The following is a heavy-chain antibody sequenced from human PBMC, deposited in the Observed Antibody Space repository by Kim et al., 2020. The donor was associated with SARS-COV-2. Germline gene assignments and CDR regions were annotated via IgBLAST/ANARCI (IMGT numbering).Heavy chain of an antibody. V-gene: IGHV3-30-3*01. Sequence: GGSLRLSCAASGFTFSSYAMHWVRQAPGKGLEWVAVISYDGSNKYYADSVKGRFTISRDNSKNTLYLQMNSLRAEDTAVYYCARAAPLSSSWPPTYYYYYYGMDVWGQGTTVTVSS. J-gene: IGHJ6*02. CDR3: ARAAPLSSSWPPTYYYYYYGMDV. CDR2: ISYDGSNK. D-gene: IGHD6-13*01. CDR1: GFTFSSYA.